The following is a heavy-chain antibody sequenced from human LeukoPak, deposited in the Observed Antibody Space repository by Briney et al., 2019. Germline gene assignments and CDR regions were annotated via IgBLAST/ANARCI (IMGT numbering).Heavy chain of an antibody. CDR3: ANMAVPA. CDR1: GFTFSSYS. CDR2: ISSSSSYI. J-gene: IGHJ5*02. Sequence: PGGSLRLSCAASGFTFSSYSMNWVRQAPGKGLEWVSSISSSSSYIYYADSVKGRFTISRDNTKNTVYLQMNSLRVEDTAVYYCANMAVPALGQGTLVTVSS. D-gene: IGHD6-19*01. V-gene: IGHV3-21*06.